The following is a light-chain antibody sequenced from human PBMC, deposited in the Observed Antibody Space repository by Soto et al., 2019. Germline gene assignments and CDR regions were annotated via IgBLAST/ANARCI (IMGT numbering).Light chain of an antibody. V-gene: IGKV3-11*01. CDR3: QQCSDWSRT. Sequence: EIVLTQSPAILSLSPGERATLSCRASQSIGSYLAWYQQKPGQAPRLLIYAASSRATGIPARFSGGGSGTDFTLTISSLEPEDCAVYYCQQCSDWSRTFGQGTKVDIK. CDR2: AAS. J-gene: IGKJ1*01. CDR1: QSIGSY.